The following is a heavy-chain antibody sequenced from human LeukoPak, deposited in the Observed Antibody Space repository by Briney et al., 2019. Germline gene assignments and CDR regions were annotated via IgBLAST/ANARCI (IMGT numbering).Heavy chain of an antibody. Sequence: PSETLSLTCTVSGSSIGKFYWHWIRQPPGKRLEWIGYVDYTGTTNYNPSLQSRVTISVDTSMNRLSLNLRSISAADTAVYFCARGASRGSLYWFFDLWGRGTLLTVSS. CDR3: ARGASRGSLYWFFDL. V-gene: IGHV4-59*01. D-gene: IGHD2-2*01. J-gene: IGHJ2*01. CDR2: VDYTGTT. CDR1: GSSIGKFY.